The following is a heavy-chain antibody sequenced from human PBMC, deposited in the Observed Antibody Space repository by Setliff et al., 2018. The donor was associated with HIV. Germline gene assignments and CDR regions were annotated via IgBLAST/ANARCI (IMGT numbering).Heavy chain of an antibody. D-gene: IGHD3-3*01. CDR2: IYTSGST. J-gene: IGHJ3*02. V-gene: IGHV4-61*09. Sequence: SETLSLTCTVSGGSINSGSYYWSWIRQPAGKGLEGIGHIYTSGSTNYNPSLKSRVTISVDTSKNQFSLKLTSVTAADTAVYYCARAPYYDFWSGYFSLTNLHVCDIWGQGTMVTVSS. CDR3: ARAPYYDFWSGYFSLTNLHVCDI. CDR1: GGSINSGSYY.